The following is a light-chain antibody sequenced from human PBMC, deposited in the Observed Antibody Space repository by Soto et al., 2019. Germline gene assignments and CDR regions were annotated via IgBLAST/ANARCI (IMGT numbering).Light chain of an antibody. CDR2: GAS. CDR1: QSVDSGY. V-gene: IGKV3-20*01. CDR3: QQSLNPKT. J-gene: IGKJ1*01. Sequence: EIVLTQSPGTLSLSPGERATLSCRASQSVDSGYLAWSQQKPGQAPRLLIYGASSRATGIPARFSGSGSGTDFTLTIDRLEPEDFAVYYCQQSLNPKTFGQGTKVDIK.